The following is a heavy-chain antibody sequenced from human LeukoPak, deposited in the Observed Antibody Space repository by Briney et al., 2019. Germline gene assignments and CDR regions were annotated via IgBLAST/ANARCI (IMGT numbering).Heavy chain of an antibody. CDR3: ARWGRFRVVDPDDDAFDI. Sequence: GASVKVSCKASGYTFTSYGISWVRQAPGQGLEWMGWISAYNGNTNYAQKLQGRVTMTTDTSTSTAYMELRSLRSEDTAVYYCARWGRFRVVDPDDDAFDIWGQGTMVTVSS. CDR2: ISAYNGNT. D-gene: IGHD3-16*01. J-gene: IGHJ3*02. V-gene: IGHV1-18*01. CDR1: GYTFTSYG.